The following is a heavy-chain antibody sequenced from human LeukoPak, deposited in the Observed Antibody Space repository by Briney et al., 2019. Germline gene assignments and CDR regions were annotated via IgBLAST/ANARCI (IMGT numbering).Heavy chain of an antibody. D-gene: IGHD3-10*01. J-gene: IGHJ4*02. CDR1: GLRFSNSW. Sequence: PGGSLRLSCAASGLRFSNSWMHWVRQAPGKGLEWVASIKPDGSEKYYVDSVKGRFTISRDNAKNSLFLQMNSLRVEDTAVYYCARGNYDGAGYWGQGTLVIVSS. CDR2: IKPDGSEK. V-gene: IGHV3-7*01. CDR3: ARGNYDGAGY.